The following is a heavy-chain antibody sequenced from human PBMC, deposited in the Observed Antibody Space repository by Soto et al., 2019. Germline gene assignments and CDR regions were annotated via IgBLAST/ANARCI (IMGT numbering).Heavy chain of an antibody. CDR1: GYTFTSYG. CDR3: AREALTIDCSGGSCQTNDY. D-gene: IGHD2-15*01. CDR2: ISAYNGNT. J-gene: IGHJ4*02. V-gene: IGHV1-18*01. Sequence: GASVKVSCKASGYTFTSYGISWVRQAPGQGLEWMGWISAYNGNTNYAQKLQGRVTMTTDTSTSTAYMELRSLRSDDTAVYYCAREALTIDCSGGSCQTNDYWGEGTLVTLSS.